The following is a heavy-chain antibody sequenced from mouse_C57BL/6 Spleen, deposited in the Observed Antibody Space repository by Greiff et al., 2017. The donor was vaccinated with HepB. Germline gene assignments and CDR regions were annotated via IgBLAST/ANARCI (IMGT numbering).Heavy chain of an antibody. D-gene: IGHD1-1*01. V-gene: IGHV1-82*01. CDR2: IYPGDGDT. Sequence: QVQLNESGPELVKPGASVKISCKASGYAFSSSWMNWVKQRPGKGLEWIGRIYPGDGDTNYNGKFKGKATLTADKSSSTAYMQLSSLTSEDSAVYFCARHYYGSSYWYFDVWGTGTTVTVSS. CDR3: ARHYYGSSYWYFDV. J-gene: IGHJ1*03. CDR1: GYAFSSSW.